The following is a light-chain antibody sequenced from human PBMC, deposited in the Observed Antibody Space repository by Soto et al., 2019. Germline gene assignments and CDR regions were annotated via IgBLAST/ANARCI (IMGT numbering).Light chain of an antibody. CDR3: QQRSNWPIT. V-gene: IGKV3D-20*02. CDR2: GAS. Sequence: IVMTQSPATLPVSPGERATLSCRTSQSVSSSYLAWYQQKPGQAPRLLIYGASSRATGIPDRFSGSGSGTDFTLTISSLEPEDFAVYYCQQRSNWPITFGQGTRLEIK. J-gene: IGKJ5*01. CDR1: QSVSSSY.